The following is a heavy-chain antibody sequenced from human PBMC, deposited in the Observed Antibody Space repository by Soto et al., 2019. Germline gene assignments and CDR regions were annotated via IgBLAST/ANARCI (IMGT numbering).Heavy chain of an antibody. CDR2: TNAYNGNT. V-gene: IGHV1-18*01. CDR3: ARVLPPFDP. CDR1: GYTFTSYG. J-gene: IGHJ5*02. Sequence: QVQLVQSGAEVKKPGASVKVSCKASGYTFTSYGISWVRQAPGQGLERMGWTNAYNGNTNYAQKLQGRVTMTTDTYTSTAYVELRSLRDDDTDVYYCARVLPPFDPWGQGTLVTVSS.